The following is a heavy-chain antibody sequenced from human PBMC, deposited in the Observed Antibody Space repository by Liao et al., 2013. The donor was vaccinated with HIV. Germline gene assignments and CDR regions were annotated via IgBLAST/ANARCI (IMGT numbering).Heavy chain of an antibody. CDR1: GGSDGSDTSYF. CDR2: IYSTGNA. V-gene: IGHV4-4*07. Sequence: QVQLQESGPGLVKPSETLSLTCIVSGGSDGSDTSYFWSWVRQPAGKGLEWIGRIYSTGNANYNPSLNGRVTMSVDTSKNQFSLTLKSVTAADTALYFCARESPSGRPLDYWGQGALVTVSS. D-gene: IGHD6-19*01. J-gene: IGHJ4*02. CDR3: ARESPSGRPLDY.